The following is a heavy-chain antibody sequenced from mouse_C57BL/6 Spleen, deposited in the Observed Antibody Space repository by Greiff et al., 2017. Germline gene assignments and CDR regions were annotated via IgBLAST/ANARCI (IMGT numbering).Heavy chain of an antibody. CDR1: GYAFSSSW. V-gene: IGHV1-82*01. CDR2: IYPGDGDT. Sequence: QVQLQQSGPELVKPGASVKISCTASGYAFSSSWLTWVKQRPGKGLEWVGRIYPGDGDTNYNGKFKGKATLTADKSASTAYMQLSSLTSEDSAVYFCARDSSDFDYWGQGTTLTVSS. D-gene: IGHD3-2*01. CDR3: ARDSSDFDY. J-gene: IGHJ2*01.